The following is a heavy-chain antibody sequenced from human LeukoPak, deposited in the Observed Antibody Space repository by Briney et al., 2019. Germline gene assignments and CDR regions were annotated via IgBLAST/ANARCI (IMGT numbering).Heavy chain of an antibody. CDR1: GFSFRSHG. D-gene: IGHD6-19*01. V-gene: IGHV3-48*01. CDR3: AXDVATSGWATFY. Sequence: PGGSLRLSCAASGFSFRSHGMNWVRQAPGKGLEWVSYITSSGSSIYYADSVKGRFTISRDNAKNSLYLQMNSLRAEDTAVYYCAXDVATSGWATFYWGPGTLVTVSS. J-gene: IGHJ4*02. CDR2: ITSSGSSI.